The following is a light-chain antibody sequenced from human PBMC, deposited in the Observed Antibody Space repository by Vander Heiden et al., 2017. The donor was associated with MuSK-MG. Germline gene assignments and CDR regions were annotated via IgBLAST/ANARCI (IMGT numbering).Light chain of an antibody. CDR3: QQRSNWPLT. V-gene: IGKV3-11*01. Sequence: EILLTQPPATLSLSPWERATLSCSASQSVSSYLAWYQQKPGQAPRLLIYDASNRATGIPARFSGSGSGTDFTLTISSLEPEDFAVYYCQQRSNWPLTFGGGTKVEIK. J-gene: IGKJ4*01. CDR1: QSVSSY. CDR2: DAS.